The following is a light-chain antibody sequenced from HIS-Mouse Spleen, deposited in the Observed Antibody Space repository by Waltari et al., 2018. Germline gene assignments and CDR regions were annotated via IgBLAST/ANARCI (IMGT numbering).Light chain of an antibody. V-gene: IGLV3-1*01. CDR1: KLGDKY. Sequence: SYELTQPPSVSVSPGQTASITCSGDKLGDKYACWYQQKPGHSPGLVIYQDSKRPSGIPERFSGSNSGNTATLTISGTQAMDEADYYCQAWDSSYSVFGGGTKLTVL. CDR3: QAWDSSYSV. J-gene: IGLJ2*01. CDR2: QDS.